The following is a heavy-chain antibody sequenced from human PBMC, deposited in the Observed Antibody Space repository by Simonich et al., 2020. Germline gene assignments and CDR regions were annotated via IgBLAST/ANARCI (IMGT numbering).Heavy chain of an antibody. CDR1: GYTFTSYG. Sequence: QVQLVQSGAEVKKPGASVKVSCKASGYTFTSYGSSWVRQAPGQGLEWMGWISAYNDNTNYAQKLQGRVTMTTDTSTSTAYMELRSLRSDATAVYYCARASRGTWWYYYFDYWGQGTLVTVSS. CDR3: ARASRGTWWYYYFDY. J-gene: IGHJ4*02. D-gene: IGHD2-15*01. CDR2: ISAYNDNT. V-gene: IGHV1-18*01.